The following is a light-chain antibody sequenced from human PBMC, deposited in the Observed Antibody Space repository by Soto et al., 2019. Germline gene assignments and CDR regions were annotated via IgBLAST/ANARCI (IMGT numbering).Light chain of an antibody. CDR3: QKYDSAPPT. V-gene: IGKV1-27*01. J-gene: IGKJ1*01. CDR2: TAS. Sequence: DIPMTQSPSSLSASVGDRVTITCRASQGISNYLAWYQQKQGKVPKLLIYTASTLQSGVPSRFSGSGSGTDFTLTISSLQPEDVAFYYCQKYDSAPPTFGQGTKVEIK. CDR1: QGISNY.